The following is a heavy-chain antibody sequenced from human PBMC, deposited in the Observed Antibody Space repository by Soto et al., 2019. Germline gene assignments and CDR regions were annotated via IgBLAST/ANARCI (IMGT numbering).Heavy chain of an antibody. CDR2: ISSRSSTI. J-gene: IGHJ5*02. Sequence: PGVSLGLSCAASGFTFSSDSMYWVRQAAGKGLEWVSYISSRSSTIYYADSVKGRFTISRDNAKNSLYLQMNSLRDEDTAVDYCAGYGGSGLTMGWFDPGGQG. CDR3: AGYGGSGLTMGWFDP. V-gene: IGHV3-48*02. CDR1: GFTFSSDS. D-gene: IGHD6-25*01.